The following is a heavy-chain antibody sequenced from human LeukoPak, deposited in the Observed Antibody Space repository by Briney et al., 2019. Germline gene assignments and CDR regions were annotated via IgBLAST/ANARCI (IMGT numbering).Heavy chain of an antibody. CDR1: TFTFSRFP. CDR2: TSDDGSDT. Sequence: GKSLGLSCAASTFTFSRFPMHWVRQAPGKGLEWVAVTSDDGSDTYYPDSVKGRFTISRDNSKNTLYLQMNSLRPEDTAVYYCAKDGSTSWHGYFQHWGQGTLVTVSS. J-gene: IGHJ1*01. CDR3: AKDGSTSWHGYFQH. D-gene: IGHD2-2*01. V-gene: IGHV3-30-3*01.